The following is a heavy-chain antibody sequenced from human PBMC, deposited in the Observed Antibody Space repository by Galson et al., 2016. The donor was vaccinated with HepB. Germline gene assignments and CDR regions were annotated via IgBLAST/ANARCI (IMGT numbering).Heavy chain of an antibody. V-gene: IGHV3-30-3*01. D-gene: IGHD3-22*01. CDR2: LSYDGSNK. J-gene: IGHJ4*02. CDR1: GFIFYNYG. Sequence: SLRLSCAASGFIFYNYGMHWVRQAPGKGPEWVAFLSYDGSNKNYADSVKGRFTIFRDNARNSLYLQMNSLRDEDTAVYYCASSNGYLDHWGQGILVTVSS. CDR3: ASSNGYLDH.